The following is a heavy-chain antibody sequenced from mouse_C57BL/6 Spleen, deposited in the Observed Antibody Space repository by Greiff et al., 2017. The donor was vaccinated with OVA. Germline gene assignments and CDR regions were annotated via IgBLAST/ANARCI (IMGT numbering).Heavy chain of an antibody. V-gene: IGHV14-2*01. J-gene: IGHJ4*01. CDR1: GFNIKDYY. CDR3: ARDSLYGSSGDAMDY. Sequence: EVQGVESGAELVKPGASVKLSCTASGFNIKDYYMHWVKQRTEQGLEWIGRIDPEDGETKYAPKFQGKATITADTSSNTAYLQLSSLTSEDTAVYYCARDSLYGSSGDAMDYWGQGTSVTVSS. CDR2: IDPEDGET. D-gene: IGHD1-1*01.